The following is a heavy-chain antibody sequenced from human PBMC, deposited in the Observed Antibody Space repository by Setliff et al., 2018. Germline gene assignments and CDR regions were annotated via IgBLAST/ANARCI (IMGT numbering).Heavy chain of an antibody. CDR3: ARGYYDSYARYYVVGDY. J-gene: IGHJ4*02. D-gene: IGHD3-22*01. CDR1: GYTFTNHY. V-gene: IGHV1-46*01. CDR2: INPGGGST. Sequence: ASVKVSCKASGYTFTNHYMHWVRQAPGQGPEWMGMINPGGGSTNSAQKFQGRVTMTRDTSTSTVYMELSSLRTEDTAVYYCARGYYDSYARYYVVGDYWGQGTLVTVSS.